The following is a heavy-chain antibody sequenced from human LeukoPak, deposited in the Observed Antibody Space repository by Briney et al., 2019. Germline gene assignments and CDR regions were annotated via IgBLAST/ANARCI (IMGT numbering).Heavy chain of an antibody. D-gene: IGHD6-6*01. CDR1: GGTFSSYA. J-gene: IGHJ6*02. CDR2: IIPILGIA. CDR3: ARIKGYSSSSSYYYYGMDV. Sequence: SVKVSCKASGGTFSSYAISWVRQAPGQGLEWMGRIIPILGIANYTQKFQGRVTITADKSTSTAYMELSSLRSEDTAVYYCARIKGYSSSSSYYYYGMDVWGQGTTVTVSS. V-gene: IGHV1-69*04.